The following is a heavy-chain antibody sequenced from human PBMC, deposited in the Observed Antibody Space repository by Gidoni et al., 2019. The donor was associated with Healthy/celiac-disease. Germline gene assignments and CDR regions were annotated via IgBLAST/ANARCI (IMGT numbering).Heavy chain of an antibody. Sequence: QVQLQESGPGLVKPSETLSLTCTVSGSSVSSGSYDWSWIRQPPGKGLEWIGYIYYSGSTNYNPSLKSRVTISVDTSKNQFSLKLSSVTAADTAVYYCARGDGGDDAFDIWGQGTMVTVSS. CDR3: ARGDGGDDAFDI. J-gene: IGHJ3*02. V-gene: IGHV4-61*01. CDR2: IYYSGST. CDR1: GSSVSSGSYD. D-gene: IGHD3-10*01.